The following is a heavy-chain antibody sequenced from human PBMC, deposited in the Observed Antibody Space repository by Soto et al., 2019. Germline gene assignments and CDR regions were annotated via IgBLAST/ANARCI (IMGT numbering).Heavy chain of an antibody. V-gene: IGHV4-39*01. D-gene: IGHD3-22*01. J-gene: IGHJ5*02. CDR3: ARHKDSSGYYYGENWFDP. CDR2: IYYSGST. Sequence: QMQLQESGPGLVKPSETLSLTCTVSGGSINSSSYYWGWIRQPPGTGLEWIGSIYYSGSTYYNPSLKSRVTISVDTSKSQFSLKLSSVTAADTAVYYCARHKDSSGYYYGENWFDPWGQGTLVTVSS. CDR1: GGSINSSSYY.